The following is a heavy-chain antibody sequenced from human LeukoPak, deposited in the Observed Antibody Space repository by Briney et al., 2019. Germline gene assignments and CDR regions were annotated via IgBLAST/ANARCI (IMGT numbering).Heavy chain of an antibody. CDR3: ARDRNTAMVRPTDFDY. D-gene: IGHD5-18*01. V-gene: IGHV1-8*01. J-gene: IGHJ4*02. CDR2: MNPNSGNT. Sequence: WASVKVSCKASGYTFTSYDINWVRQATGQGLEWMGWMNPNSGNTGYAQKFQGRVTMTRTTSINTAYMELSSLRSDDTAEYYCARDRNTAMVRPTDFDYWGQGTLVTVSS. CDR1: GYTFTSYD.